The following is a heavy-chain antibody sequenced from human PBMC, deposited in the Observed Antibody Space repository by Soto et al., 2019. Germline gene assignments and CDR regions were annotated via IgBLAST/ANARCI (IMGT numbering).Heavy chain of an antibody. CDR3: ARLIGYCISTSCYVDY. Sequence: GGSLRLSCAASGFTFSSYGMHWVRQAPGKGLEWVAVIWYDGSNKYYADSVKGRFTISRDNAKNSLYLQMNSLRAEDTALYYCARLIGYCISTSCYVDYWGQGT. CDR1: GFTFSSYG. J-gene: IGHJ4*02. V-gene: IGHV3-33*01. D-gene: IGHD2-2*01. CDR2: IWYDGSNK.